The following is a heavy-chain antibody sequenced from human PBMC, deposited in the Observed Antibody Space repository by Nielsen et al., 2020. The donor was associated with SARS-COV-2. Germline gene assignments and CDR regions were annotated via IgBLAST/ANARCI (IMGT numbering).Heavy chain of an antibody. CDR1: GFSISDSG. V-gene: IGHV3-73*01. J-gene: IGHJ3*02. CDR2: IRSKSHSYET. CDR3: ARGAGTTDINDAFDI. D-gene: IGHD1-1*01. Sequence: GESLKISCAASGFSISDSGMHWVRQASGRGLEWLGRIRSKSHSYETVYAVSVRDRFTISRDDSENTAYLQMNSLRTEDTAVYYCARGAGTTDINDAFDIWGQGTMVTVSS.